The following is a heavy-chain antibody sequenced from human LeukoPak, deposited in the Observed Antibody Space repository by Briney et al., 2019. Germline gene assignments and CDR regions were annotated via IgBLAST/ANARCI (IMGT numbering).Heavy chain of an antibody. CDR2: INPNSVGT. D-gene: IGHD5-18*01. CDR3: ARGKVSSGIQVWLPSY. Sequence: ASVKVSCNASGYTFTVYSIHWVRHAPGQGLEWMGWINPNSVGTNYAQKFQGRVTMTRDTSISTAYMELSRLRSDDTAVYYCARGKVSSGIQVWLPSYWGQGTLVTVSS. V-gene: IGHV1-2*02. J-gene: IGHJ4*02. CDR1: GYTFTVYS.